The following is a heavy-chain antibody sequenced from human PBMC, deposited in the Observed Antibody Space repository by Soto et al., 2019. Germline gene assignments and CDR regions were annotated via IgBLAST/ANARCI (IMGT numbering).Heavy chain of an antibody. V-gene: IGHV6-1*01. CDR3: ARDKYGDYNYYYYYGMDV. Sequence: SPTLSLTCAISGDRVSSNSAAWNWIRPSPSRGLEWLGRTYYRSKWYNDYAVSVKSRITINPDTSKNQFSLQLNSVTPEDTAVYYCARDKYGDYNYYYYYGMDVWGQGTTVTVSS. D-gene: IGHD4-17*01. J-gene: IGHJ6*02. CDR2: TYYRSKWYN. CDR1: GDRVSSNSAA.